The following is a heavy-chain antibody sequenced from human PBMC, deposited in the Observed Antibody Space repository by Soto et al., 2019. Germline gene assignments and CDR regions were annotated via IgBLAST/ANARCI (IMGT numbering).Heavy chain of an antibody. D-gene: IGHD5-18*01. Sequence: PSETLSLTCAVSGGSISSGVYSWSWIGHPPGKGLEWIGYIYHSGSTYYNPSLKSRVTISVDRSKNQFSLKLSSVTAADTAVYYCARAAGLLRLRHAFDIWGQGTMVTVSS. CDR2: IYHSGST. J-gene: IGHJ3*02. CDR1: GGSISSGVYS. CDR3: ARAAGLLRLRHAFDI. V-gene: IGHV4-30-2*01.